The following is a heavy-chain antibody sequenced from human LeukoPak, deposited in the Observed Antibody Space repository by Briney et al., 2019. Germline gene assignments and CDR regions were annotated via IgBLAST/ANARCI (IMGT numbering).Heavy chain of an antibody. D-gene: IGHD4-11*01. CDR1: GFSFITYW. CDR3: ARDRGWTTGYYYYYYMDV. V-gene: IGHV3-7*01. Sequence: GGSLRLSCAASGFSFITYWMGWVRQAPGKGLEWVANIRHDGGETYYVGSVKGRFTISRDNAKNSLYLQMNSLRAEDTAVYYCARDRGWTTGYYYYYYMDVWGKGTTVTVSS. CDR2: IRHDGGET. J-gene: IGHJ6*03.